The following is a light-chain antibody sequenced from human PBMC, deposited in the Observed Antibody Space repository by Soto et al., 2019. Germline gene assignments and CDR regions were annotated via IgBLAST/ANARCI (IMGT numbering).Light chain of an antibody. V-gene: IGKV3-20*01. CDR1: QSVSSNY. J-gene: IGKJ2*01. CDR3: QQYGRAPRT. CDR2: GAS. Sequence: EIVLTQSPGTLSLSPGERATLSCRASQSVSSNYLAWYQQKPGQAPRLLTYGASSRATDIPDRFSGSGSGTDFTLTISRLEPEDLAVYYCQQYGRAPRTFGQGTKLEIK.